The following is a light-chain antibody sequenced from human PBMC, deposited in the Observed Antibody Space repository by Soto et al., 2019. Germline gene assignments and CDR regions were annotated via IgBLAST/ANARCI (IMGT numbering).Light chain of an antibody. J-gene: IGKJ1*01. CDR3: QQYDSFSVT. V-gene: IGKV3-15*01. Sequence: EIVMAQSTATLSVFPAERSTLSCRASQSVDINLAWYQQKPGQAPRLLIYGASTRATGIPARFSGSGSGTEFTLTISSLQPEDFATYYCQQYDSFSVTFGQGTKVDI. CDR2: GAS. CDR1: QSVDIN.